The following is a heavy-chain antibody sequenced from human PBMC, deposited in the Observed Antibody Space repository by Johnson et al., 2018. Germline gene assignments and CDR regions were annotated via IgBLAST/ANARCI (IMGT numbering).Heavy chain of an antibody. Sequence: QVQLVQSGAEVKNPVSSVKVSCKASGGTFTNYAINWVRQAPGQGLEWMGGILPIFGTGTYAQKFQGRVTIRADKSTRTAYRELSSLRSEDAAVYYCARVDGSGRHPYYCHGVDVWGQGAAVTVSS. CDR3: ARVDGSGRHPYYCHGVDV. D-gene: IGHD3-10*01. J-gene: IGHJ6*02. V-gene: IGHV1-69*14. CDR1: GGTFTNYA. CDR2: ILPIFGTG.